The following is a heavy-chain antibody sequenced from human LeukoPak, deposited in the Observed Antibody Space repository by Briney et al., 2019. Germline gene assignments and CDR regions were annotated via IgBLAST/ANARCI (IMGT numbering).Heavy chain of an antibody. CDR2: ISGTGAFT. V-gene: IGHV3-23*01. J-gene: IGHJ6*02. Sequence: PGESLRLSCAASGFTFSGYAMNWVRQAPGKGLEWVSGISGTGAFTYYADSVKGRFTLSRDNSKNTLYLQMNSLRAEDTAKYYCARDGRFGELALRPPGDYGMDVWGQGTTVTVSS. CDR3: ARDGRFGELALRPPGDYGMDV. CDR1: GFTFSGYA. D-gene: IGHD3-10*01.